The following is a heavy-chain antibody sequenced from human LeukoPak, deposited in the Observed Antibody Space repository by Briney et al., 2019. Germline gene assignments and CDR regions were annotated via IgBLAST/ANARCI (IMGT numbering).Heavy chain of an antibody. CDR3: ARIISMDV. CDR2: INHSGST. Sequence: SETLSLTCAVYGGSLSGYYWSWIRQPPGKGLEWIGEINHSGSTNYNPSLKSRVTISVDTSKNQFSLKLSSVTAADTAVYYCARIISMDVWGQGTTVTVSS. J-gene: IGHJ6*02. V-gene: IGHV4-34*01. D-gene: IGHD3-10*01. CDR1: GGSLSGYY.